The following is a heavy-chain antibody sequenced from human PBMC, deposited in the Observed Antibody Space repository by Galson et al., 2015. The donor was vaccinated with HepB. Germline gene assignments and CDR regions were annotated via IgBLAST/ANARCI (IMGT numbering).Heavy chain of an antibody. CDR2: FSGSAAST. CDR3: AKGVVGSITDDYFDF. CDR1: GFTFSSYP. J-gene: IGHJ4*02. V-gene: IGHV3-23*01. D-gene: IGHD1-26*01. Sequence: SLRLSCAASGFTFSSYPMTWVRQAPGKGLEWVSFFSGSAASTYYADSVKGRFTISRDNSKNTLYLQMNSLRAEDTAIYFCAKGVVGSITDDYFDFWGQGTLVTVSS.